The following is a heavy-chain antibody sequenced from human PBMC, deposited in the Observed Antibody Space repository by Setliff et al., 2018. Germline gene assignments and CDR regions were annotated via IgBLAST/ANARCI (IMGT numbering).Heavy chain of an antibody. V-gene: IGHV1-2*02. Sequence: ASVQVSCKASGSTFTGYYMHWVRQAPGQGLEWMGWINPNSGGTNYAQKFQGRVTMTRDTSISTAYMELSRLRSDDTAVYYCARGREWLVRVDIWGQGTMVTVSS. CDR2: INPNSGGT. CDR3: ARGREWLVRVDI. J-gene: IGHJ3*02. CDR1: GSTFTGYY. D-gene: IGHD6-19*01.